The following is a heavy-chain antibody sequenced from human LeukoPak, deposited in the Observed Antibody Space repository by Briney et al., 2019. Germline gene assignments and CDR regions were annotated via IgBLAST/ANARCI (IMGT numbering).Heavy chain of an antibody. CDR2: IYTSGST. J-gene: IGHJ4*02. CDR1: GGSIRSYY. D-gene: IGHD4-23*01. CDR3: ARGDDYGGAWYYFDY. V-gene: IGHV4-4*07. Sequence: SETLSLTCIVSGGSIRSYYWNWIRQPAGKGLEWIGRIYTSGSTNYNPSLKSRVTMSVDTSKDHFSPKLSSVTAADTAVYYCARGDDYGGAWYYFDYWGQGTLVTVSS.